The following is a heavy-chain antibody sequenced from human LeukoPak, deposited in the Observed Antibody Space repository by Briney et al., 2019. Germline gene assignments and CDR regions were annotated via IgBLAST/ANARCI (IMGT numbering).Heavy chain of an antibody. J-gene: IGHJ5*02. V-gene: IGHV4-34*01. CDR3: ARGQVYYGSGSYSRYWFDP. Sequence: PSETLSLTCAVYGGSFSGYYWSWIRQPPGKGLEWIGEINHSGSTNYNPSLKSRVTISVDTSKNQFSLKLRSVTAADTAVYYCARGQVYYGSGSYSRYWFDPWGQGTLVTVSS. D-gene: IGHD3-10*01. CDR2: INHSGST. CDR1: GGSFSGYY.